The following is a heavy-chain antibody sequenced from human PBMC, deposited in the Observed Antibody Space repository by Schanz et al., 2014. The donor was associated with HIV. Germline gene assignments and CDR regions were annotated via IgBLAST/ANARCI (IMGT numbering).Heavy chain of an antibody. Sequence: QVQLVESGGGVVQPGGSLRLSCVASGFTFSAYVMHWGRQAPGKGLEWGASMWSDGSNKYYADSVRGRFTISRDNSKDTLYLEMNSLREDDTAVYSCARDLTGYFTMDAWGQGTTVTV. J-gene: IGHJ6*02. CDR1: GFTFSAYV. CDR3: ARDLTGYFTMDA. D-gene: IGHD5-18*01. CDR2: MWSDGSNK. V-gene: IGHV3-33*08.